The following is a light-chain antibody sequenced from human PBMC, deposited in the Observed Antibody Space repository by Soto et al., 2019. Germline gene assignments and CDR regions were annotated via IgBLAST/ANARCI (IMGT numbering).Light chain of an antibody. J-gene: IGLJ2*01. CDR1: RSNLGSNP. Sequence: QSVLTQPPSASGTPGQKVTISCSGSRSNLGSNPVNWYQLLPGAAPNLLIFSNNHRPSGVADRFSGSKSGTSASLAISGLQSEDESTYCCSSWDDSLYAAVFGGGTKLTVL. CDR2: SNN. V-gene: IGLV1-44*01. CDR3: SSWDDSLYAAV.